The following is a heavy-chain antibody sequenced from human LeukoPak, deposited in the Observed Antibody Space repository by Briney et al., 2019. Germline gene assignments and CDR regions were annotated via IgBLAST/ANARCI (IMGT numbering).Heavy chain of an antibody. CDR2: TRYDESNK. D-gene: IGHD2-21*02. CDR3: ARDLWCGADCYGTFDI. J-gene: IGHJ3*02. Sequence: GGSLRLSCAASGFIFSNYGMHWVRQAPGKGLEWVALTRYDESNKYYADSVKGRFTISRDNSKNTLYLQMNSLRAEDTAVYYCARDLWCGADCYGTFDIWGQGTMVSVSS. V-gene: IGHV3-30*02. CDR1: GFIFSNYG.